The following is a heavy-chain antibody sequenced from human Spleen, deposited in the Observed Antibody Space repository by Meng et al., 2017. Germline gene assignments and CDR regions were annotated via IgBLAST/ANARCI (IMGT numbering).Heavy chain of an antibody. J-gene: IGHJ4*02. CDR1: GFIFTSYW. CDR2: KKQDGSEK. Sequence: GESLKISCEASGFIFTSYWMGWVRQAPGKGLEWVANKKQDGSEKYYVDSVKGRFTISRDNAKNTLYLHMNSLRAEDTAIYYCARDHYYGSGSYHQLDYWGQGTLVTVSS. V-gene: IGHV3-7*03. D-gene: IGHD3-10*01. CDR3: ARDHYYGSGSYHQLDY.